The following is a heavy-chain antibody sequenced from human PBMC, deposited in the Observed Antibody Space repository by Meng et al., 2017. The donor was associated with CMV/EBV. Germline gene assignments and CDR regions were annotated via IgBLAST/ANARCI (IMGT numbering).Heavy chain of an antibody. CDR1: GGTFSSYA. J-gene: IGHJ5*02. V-gene: IGHV1-69*05. CDR2: IIPIFGTA. CDR3: AARRTGTSSGWFDP. Sequence: SVKVSCKASGGTFSSYAISWVRQAPGQGLEWMGGIIPIFGTANYAQKFQGRVTITTDESTSTAYMELSSLRSEDTAVYYCAARRTGTSSGWFDPWGQGTRVTVSS. D-gene: IGHD1-7*01.